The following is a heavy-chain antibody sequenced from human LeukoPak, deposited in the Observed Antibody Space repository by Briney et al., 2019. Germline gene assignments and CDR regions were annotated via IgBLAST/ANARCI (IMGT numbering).Heavy chain of an antibody. CDR2: INPNSGGT. V-gene: IGHV1-2*02. D-gene: IGHD2-2*01. Sequence: ATVKVSCKASGYTFTGYYMHWVRQAPGQGVEWMGWINPNSGGTNYAQKFQGRVTMTRDTSISTAYMELSRLRSDDTAVYYCAGHIVVVPAAISEPLDYWGQGTLVTVSS. CDR1: GYTFTGYY. J-gene: IGHJ4*02. CDR3: AGHIVVVPAAISEPLDY.